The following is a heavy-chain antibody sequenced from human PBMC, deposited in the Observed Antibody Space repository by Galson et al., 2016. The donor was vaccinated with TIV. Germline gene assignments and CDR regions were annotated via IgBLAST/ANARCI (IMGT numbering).Heavy chain of an antibody. CDR1: GYSISSGYY. D-gene: IGHD6-13*01. J-gene: IGHJ6*02. Sequence: TLSLTCTVSGYSISSGYYWGWIRQPPGKGLEWIGSIHESGGTYYSPSLKSRVTISADTSKNQFSLKLSSVTAADTAVYYCARHQPGYSSRFYPPRGGMDVWGQGTAVTVSS. CDR2: IHESGGT. V-gene: IGHV4-38-2*02. CDR3: ARHQPGYSSRFYPPRGGMDV.